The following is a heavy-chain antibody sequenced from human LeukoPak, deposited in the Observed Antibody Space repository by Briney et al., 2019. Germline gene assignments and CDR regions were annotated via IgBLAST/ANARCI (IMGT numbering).Heavy chain of an antibody. CDR3: ARDQTDCSSPSCYGIRDYYYYMDV. V-gene: IGHV1-69*05. CDR2: IIPIFGTA. CDR1: GGTFSSYA. D-gene: IGHD2-2*01. Sequence: SVKVSCKASGGTFSSYAISWGRQAPGQGLEWMGGIIPIFGTANYAQKFQGRVTITTDESTSTAYMELSRLRSEDTAVYYCARDQTDCSSPSCYGIRDYYYYMDVWGKGTTVTVSS. J-gene: IGHJ6*03.